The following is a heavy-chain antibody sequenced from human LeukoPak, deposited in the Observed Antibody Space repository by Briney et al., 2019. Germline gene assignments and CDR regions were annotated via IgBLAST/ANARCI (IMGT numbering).Heavy chain of an antibody. D-gene: IGHD3-10*01. CDR3: AKGRGPGLWFGELIP. CDR1: GFTFDDYA. V-gene: IGHV3-9*01. J-gene: IGHJ1*01. Sequence: PGGSLRLSCAASGFTFDDYAMHWVRQAPGKGLEWVSGISWNSGSIGYADSVKGRFTISRDNAKNSLYLQMNSLRAEDTALYYCAKGRGPGLWFGELIPWGQGTLVTVSS. CDR2: ISWNSGSI.